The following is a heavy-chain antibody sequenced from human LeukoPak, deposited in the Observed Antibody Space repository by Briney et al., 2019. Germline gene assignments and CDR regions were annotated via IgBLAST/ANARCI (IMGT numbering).Heavy chain of an antibody. CDR3: AKDIRAVAVSANYFDY. J-gene: IGHJ4*02. CDR2: ISWNSGSI. V-gene: IGHV3-9*01. CDR1: GFTFDDYA. Sequence: GGSLRLSCAASGFTFDDYAMHWVRQAPGKGLEWVSGISWNSGSIGYADSVKGRFTISRDNAKNSLYLQMNSLRAEDTALYYCAKDIRAVAVSANYFDYWGQGTLVTVSS. D-gene: IGHD6-19*01.